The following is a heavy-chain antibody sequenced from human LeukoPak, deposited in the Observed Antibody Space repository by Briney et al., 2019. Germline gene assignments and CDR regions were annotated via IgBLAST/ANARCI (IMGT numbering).Heavy chain of an antibody. J-gene: IGHJ4*02. CDR2: ISSSGNTI. Sequence: GGSLRLSCAASGFTFSDYEMNWVSQAPGKGMEWVSYISSSGNTIFYADSVKGRFTISRDDAENSLYLQMNSLRVEDTAVYYCGRVALDTSMIHYWGQGTLVTVSS. CDR1: GFTFSDYE. CDR3: GRVALDTSMIHY. V-gene: IGHV3-48*03. D-gene: IGHD5-18*01.